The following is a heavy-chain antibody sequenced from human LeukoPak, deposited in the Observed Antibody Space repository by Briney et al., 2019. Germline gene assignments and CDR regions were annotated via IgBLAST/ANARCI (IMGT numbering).Heavy chain of an antibody. CDR2: INGDGRDK. CDR3: ARGVDSAIDW. Sequence: PGGSLRLSCAGSGFTFSSYWMNWVRQAPGKGLEWVANINGDGRDKYYVGSVRGRFTISRDNADNALYLQMNSLRGDDTALYYCARGVDSAIDWWGQGTLVTVSS. J-gene: IGHJ4*02. V-gene: IGHV3-7*01. D-gene: IGHD3-9*01. CDR1: GFTFSSYW.